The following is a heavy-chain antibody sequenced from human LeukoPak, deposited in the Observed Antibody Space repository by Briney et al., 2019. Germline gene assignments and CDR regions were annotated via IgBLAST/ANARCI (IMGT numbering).Heavy chain of an antibody. D-gene: IGHD4/OR15-4a*01. J-gene: IGHJ4*02. CDR1: GFTFSSYS. Sequence: PGGSLRLSCAASGFTFSSYSMNWVRQAPGKGLEWVSSISSSSSYIYYADSMKGRFTISRDNAKNSLYLQMNSLRAEDTAVYYCARQTMGNGFDYWGQGTLVTVSS. V-gene: IGHV3-21*01. CDR3: ARQTMGNGFDY. CDR2: ISSSSSYI.